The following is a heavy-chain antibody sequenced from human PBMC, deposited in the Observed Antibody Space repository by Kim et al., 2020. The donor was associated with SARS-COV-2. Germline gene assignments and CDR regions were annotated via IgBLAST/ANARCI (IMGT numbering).Heavy chain of an antibody. D-gene: IGHD3-22*01. Sequence: SVKVSCKASGGTFSSYAISWVRQAPGQGLEWMGGIIPIFGTANYAQKFQGRVTITADESTSTAYMELSSLRSGDTAVYYCAREEIYDSSGYHYWYFDLWGRGTLVTVSS. V-gene: IGHV1-69*13. J-gene: IGHJ2*01. CDR2: IIPIFGTA. CDR1: GGTFSSYA. CDR3: AREEIYDSSGYHYWYFDL.